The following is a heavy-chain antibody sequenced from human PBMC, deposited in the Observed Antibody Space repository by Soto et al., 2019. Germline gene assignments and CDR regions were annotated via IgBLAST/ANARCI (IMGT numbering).Heavy chain of an antibody. CDR3: AHSRHYYDSSGYFRTRTRDAFDI. Sequence: ESGPTLVNPTQTLTLTCTFSGFSLSTSGVGVGWIRQPPGKALEWLALIYWNDDKRYSPSLKSRLTITKDTSKNQVVLTMTDMDPVDTATYYCAHSRHYYDSSGYFRTRTRDAFDIWGQGTMVTVSS. J-gene: IGHJ3*02. CDR2: IYWNDDK. D-gene: IGHD3-22*01. V-gene: IGHV2-5*01. CDR1: GFSLSTSGVG.